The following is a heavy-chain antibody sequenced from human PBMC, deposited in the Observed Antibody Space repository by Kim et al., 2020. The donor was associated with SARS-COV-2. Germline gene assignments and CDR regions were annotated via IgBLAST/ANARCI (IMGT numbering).Heavy chain of an antibody. CDR3: ARVVGYCSGGSCHPDY. J-gene: IGHJ4*02. V-gene: IGHV4-59*01. D-gene: IGHD2-15*01. Sequence: SLKSRVTISVDTSKNQFSLKLSSVSAADTAVYYCARVVGYCSGGSCHPDYWGQGTLVTVSS.